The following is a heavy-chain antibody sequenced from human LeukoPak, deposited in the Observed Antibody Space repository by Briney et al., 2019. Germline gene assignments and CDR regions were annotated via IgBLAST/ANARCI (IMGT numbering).Heavy chain of an antibody. CDR2: INPNNGNT. CDR1: GYTITASY. CDR3: ARGDRGTTWPVDY. J-gene: IGHJ4*02. Sequence: ASVKVSCKASGYTITASYMHWVRQAPGQGLEWMGWINPNNGNTKYAQSFQGRVTMTRDTSISTVYMELSSLRSDDTAVYYCARGDRGTTWPVDYWGQGTLVTVSS. D-gene: IGHD1-14*01. V-gene: IGHV1-2*02.